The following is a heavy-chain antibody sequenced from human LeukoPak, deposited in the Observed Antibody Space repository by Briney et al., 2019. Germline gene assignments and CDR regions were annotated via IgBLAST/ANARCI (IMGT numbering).Heavy chain of an antibody. V-gene: IGHV4-31*03. J-gene: IGHJ6*02. D-gene: IGHD6-19*01. CDR1: GGSISSGGYY. CDR2: IYYSGST. CDR3: ARGPYSSGWDYSYYYGMDV. Sequence: SETLSLTCTVSGGSISSGGYYWSWIRQHPGKGLEWIGYIYYSGSTYYNPSLKSRVTISVDTSKNQFSLKLSSVTAADTAVYYCARGPYSSGWDYSYYYGMDVWGQGTTVTVSS.